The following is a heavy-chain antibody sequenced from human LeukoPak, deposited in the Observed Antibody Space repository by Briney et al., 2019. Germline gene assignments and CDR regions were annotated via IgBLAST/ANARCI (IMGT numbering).Heavy chain of an antibody. CDR3: AKEARITMIVVVKRYYYYGMDV. CDR2: ISYDGSNK. J-gene: IGHJ6*02. D-gene: IGHD3-22*01. V-gene: IGHV3-30*18. CDR1: GFTFSSYG. Sequence: GGSLRLSCAASGFTFSSYGVHWVRQAPGKGLEWVAVISYDGSNKYYADSVKGRFTISRDNSRNTLYLQMNSLRAEDTAVYYCAKEARITMIVVVKRYYYYGMDVWGQGTTVTVSS.